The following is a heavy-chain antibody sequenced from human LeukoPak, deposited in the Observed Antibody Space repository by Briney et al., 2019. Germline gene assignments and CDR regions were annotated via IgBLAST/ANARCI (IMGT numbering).Heavy chain of an antibody. Sequence: QPGGSLRLSCAASGFTFSSYGMHWVRQAPGKGLEWVALISYDGSNEYYADSVKGRFTISRDSSKNTLYLQINSLRAEDTAVYYCARLQKSRKSVASAVDCWGQGTVVIVSS. CDR3: ARLQKSRKSVASAVDC. J-gene: IGHJ4*02. CDR1: GFTFSSYG. CDR2: ISYDGSNE. V-gene: IGHV3-30*03. D-gene: IGHD5-12*01.